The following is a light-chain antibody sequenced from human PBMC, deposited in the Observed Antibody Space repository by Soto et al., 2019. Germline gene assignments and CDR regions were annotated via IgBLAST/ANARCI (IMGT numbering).Light chain of an antibody. CDR2: DVT. Sequence: QSVLTQPASVSGSPGQSITISCTGTSSDIGGCNYVSWYQQHPGKAPKLIIYDVTNRPSGVSNRFSGSKSANTASLTISGLQTEDEPDYYCSSCTSSNTHVVFGGGTKVTVL. V-gene: IGLV2-14*01. CDR1: SSDIGGCNY. CDR3: SSCTSSNTHVV. J-gene: IGLJ2*01.